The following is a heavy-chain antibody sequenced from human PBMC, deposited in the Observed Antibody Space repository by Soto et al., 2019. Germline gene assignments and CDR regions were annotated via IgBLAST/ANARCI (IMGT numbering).Heavy chain of an antibody. CDR1: GFTFSSFG. J-gene: IGHJ3*02. CDR3: ARDRHFRGGPDDI. Sequence: QVQLVESGGGVVQSGRSPRLSCAASGFTFSSFGMHWVRQAPGKGLEWVALIWHDGTFTHYADSVKGRFTISRDNSENMLYLQMNSLRADDTAVYYCARDRHFRGGPDDIWGQGTMVTVSS. CDR2: IWHDGTFT. V-gene: IGHV3-33*01. D-gene: IGHD3-3*02.